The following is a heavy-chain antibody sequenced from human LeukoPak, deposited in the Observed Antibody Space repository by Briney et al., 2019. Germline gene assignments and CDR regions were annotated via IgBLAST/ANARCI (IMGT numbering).Heavy chain of an antibody. Sequence: TLSPTCTVSGGSISSGGYYWSWIRQHPGKGLEWIGYIYYSGSTYYNPSLKSRVTISVDTSKNQFSLKLSSVTAADTAVYYCARGGSYCSSTSCLERYFDYWGQGTLVTVSS. D-gene: IGHD2-2*01. CDR2: IYYSGST. CDR3: ARGGSYCSSTSCLERYFDY. J-gene: IGHJ4*02. V-gene: IGHV4-31*03. CDR1: GGSISSGGYY.